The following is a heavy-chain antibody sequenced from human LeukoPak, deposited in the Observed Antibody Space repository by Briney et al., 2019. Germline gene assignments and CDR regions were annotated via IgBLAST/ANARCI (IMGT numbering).Heavy chain of an antibody. J-gene: IGHJ6*03. D-gene: IGHD2-2*01. V-gene: IGHV3-21*01. Sequence: GGSLRLSCAASGFTLSSYSMHWVRQAPGKGLEWVSSISTSSSYIYYADSVKGRSTISRDNAKNSLFLQMNSLRAEDTAVYYCARAHGAGGLGYQYMDVWGKGTTVTISS. CDR1: GFTLSSYS. CDR2: ISTSSSYI. CDR3: ARAHGAGGLGYQYMDV.